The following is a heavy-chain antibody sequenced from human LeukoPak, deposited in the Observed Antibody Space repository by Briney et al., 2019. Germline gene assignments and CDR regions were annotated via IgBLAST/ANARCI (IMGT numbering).Heavy chain of an antibody. V-gene: IGHV3-23*01. CDR2: TTESGEST. J-gene: IGHJ4*02. CDR1: GFSFSTYA. D-gene: IGHD2-2*03. Sequence: PGGSLRLSCAASGFSFSTYAMTWLRQAPGKGLEWVSTTTESGESTHSAGAVKGRFTMSRDNSKKTLYLQLNSLRAEDTAVYYCARDVSMDIGGSDCWGPGTLVTVSS. CDR3: ARDVSMDIGGSDC.